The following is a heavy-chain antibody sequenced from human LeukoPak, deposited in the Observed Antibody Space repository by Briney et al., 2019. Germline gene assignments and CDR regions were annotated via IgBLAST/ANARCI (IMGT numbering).Heavy chain of an antibody. CDR1: GGPFSGYY. V-gene: IGHV4-34*01. D-gene: IGHD6-19*01. J-gene: IGHJ4*02. CDR2: INHSGST. CDR3: ARSGEAVAGTPDY. Sequence: SETLSLTCAVYGGPFSGYYWSWIRQPPGKGLEWIGEINHSGSTNYSPSLKSRVTISVDTSKNQFSLKLSSVTAADTAVYYCARSGEAVAGTPDYWGQGTLVTASS.